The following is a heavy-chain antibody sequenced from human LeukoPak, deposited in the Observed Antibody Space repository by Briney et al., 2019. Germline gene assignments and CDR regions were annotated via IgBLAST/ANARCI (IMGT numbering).Heavy chain of an antibody. Sequence: PGGSLRLSCAASGFTFSSHWMNWVRQAPGKGLEWVANINQDGSEKYYVDSVKGRFTISRDNSRNTLYLQMNSLRAEDTAVYYCAKRNLGNIDYWGQGTLVTVSS. D-gene: IGHD3-16*01. V-gene: IGHV3-7*02. CDR2: INQDGSEK. CDR3: AKRNLGNIDY. CDR1: GFTFSSHW. J-gene: IGHJ4*02.